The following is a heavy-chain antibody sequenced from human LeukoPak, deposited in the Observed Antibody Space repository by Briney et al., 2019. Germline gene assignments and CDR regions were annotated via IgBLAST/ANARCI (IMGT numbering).Heavy chain of an antibody. CDR2: IYYSGNT. D-gene: IGHD3-3*01. CDR1: GASISNCY. V-gene: IGHV4-59*01. CDR3: ARVGVPGAFDI. Sequence: SETLSLTCTVSGASISNCYWSWIRQPPGGGLEWIGNIYYSGNTNKNPSLKSRVTISVDTSKNQFSLKLNAVTAADTAVYYCARVGVPGAFDIWGQGTMVTVSS. J-gene: IGHJ3*02.